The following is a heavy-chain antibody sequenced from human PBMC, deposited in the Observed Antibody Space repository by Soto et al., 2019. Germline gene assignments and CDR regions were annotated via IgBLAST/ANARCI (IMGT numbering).Heavy chain of an antibody. CDR3: ARDSDYGDYVGFDY. Sequence: GASVKLSCKASGGTFRSYAISWVRQAPGQGLEWMGGIIPIFGTANYAQKFQGRVTITADESTSTAYMELSSLRSEDTAVYYCARDSDYGDYVGFDYWGQGTLVTVSS. D-gene: IGHD4-17*01. J-gene: IGHJ4*02. CDR2: IIPIFGTA. CDR1: GGTFRSYA. V-gene: IGHV1-69*13.